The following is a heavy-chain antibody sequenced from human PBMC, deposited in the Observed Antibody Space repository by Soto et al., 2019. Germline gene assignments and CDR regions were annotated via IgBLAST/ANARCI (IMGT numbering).Heavy chain of an antibody. J-gene: IGHJ5*02. V-gene: IGHV2-26*04. Sequence: QVTVKESGPVLVKPTETLTLTCTVSGFSLSTAGLGVSWIRQPPGKALEWLAHIFSNDEKSYSTSLKSRLTISKDTSKSKVVRTMTNMDPVDTATYYCASTYSTSWYWFDPWGQGTLVTVSS. CDR3: ASTYSTSWYWFDP. CDR1: GFSLSTAGLG. CDR2: IFSNDEK. D-gene: IGHD6-13*01.